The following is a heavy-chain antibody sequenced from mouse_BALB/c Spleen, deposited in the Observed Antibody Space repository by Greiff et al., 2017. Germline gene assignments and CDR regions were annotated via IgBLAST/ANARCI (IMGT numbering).Heavy chain of an antibody. Sequence: EVKLMESGGGLVQPGGSLRLSCATSGFTFSDFYMEWVRQPPGKRLEWIAASRNKANDYTTEYSASVKGRFIVSRDTSQSILYLQMNALRAEDTAIYCCARAETGSAMDYWGQGTSVTVSS. CDR2: SRNKANDYTT. D-gene: IGHD4-1*01. V-gene: IGHV7-1*02. CDR3: ARAETGSAMDY. J-gene: IGHJ4*01. CDR1: GFTFSDFY.